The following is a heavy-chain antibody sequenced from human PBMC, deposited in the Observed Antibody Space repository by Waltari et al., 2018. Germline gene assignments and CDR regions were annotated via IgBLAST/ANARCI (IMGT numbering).Heavy chain of an antibody. CDR2: INHSGST. J-gene: IGHJ6*03. D-gene: IGHD5-12*01. CDR3: ARAPGFYYYYYMDV. V-gene: IGHV4-34*01. CDR1: GGSFSGYY. Sequence: QVQLQQWGAGLLKPSEPLSLTCAVYGGSFSGYYWSWIRQPPGKGLEWIGEINHSGSTNYNPSLKSRVTISVDTSKNQFSLKLSSVTAADTAVYYCARAPGFYYYYYMDVWGKGTTVTISS.